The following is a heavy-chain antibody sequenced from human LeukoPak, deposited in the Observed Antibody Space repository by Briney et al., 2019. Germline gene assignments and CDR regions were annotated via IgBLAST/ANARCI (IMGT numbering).Heavy chain of an antibody. CDR2: ISSSSSYI. CDR3: ARGEEYGDYGDY. V-gene: IGHV3-21*01. J-gene: IGHJ4*02. Sequence: GGSLRLSCAASGFTFSSYSMNWVRQAPGKGLEWVSSISSSSSYIYYADSVKGRFTISRDNAKNSLYLQMNSLRAEDTAVYYCARGEEYGDYGDYWGQGTLVTVSS. D-gene: IGHD4-17*01. CDR1: GFTFSSYS.